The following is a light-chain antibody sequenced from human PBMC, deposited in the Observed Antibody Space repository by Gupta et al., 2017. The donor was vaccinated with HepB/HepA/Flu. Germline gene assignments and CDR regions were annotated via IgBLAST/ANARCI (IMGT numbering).Light chain of an antibody. CDR2: GAS. CDR3: QQENNWSYP. J-gene: IGKJ2*01. V-gene: IGKV3-15*01. CDR1: QSVSSN. Sequence: EIVMTQSPATLSVSPGERATLSCRASQSVSSNLAWYQQKPGQAPRLLIYGASTRATGIPARFSGSGSGTEFTLTISSLQSEDFAVYYCQQENNWSYPFGQGTKLEIK.